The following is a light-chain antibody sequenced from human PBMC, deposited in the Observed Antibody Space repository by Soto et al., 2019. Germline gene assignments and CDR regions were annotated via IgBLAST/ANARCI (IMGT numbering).Light chain of an antibody. CDR1: QTISSW. J-gene: IGKJ1*01. V-gene: IGKV1-5*03. CDR2: KAS. Sequence: DIQMTQSPSTLSGSVGDRVTITCPASQTISSWLAWYQQKPGKAPKLLIYKASTVKSGVPSRFSGSGSGTEFTLTISSLQPDDFATYYCQHYNSYSEAFGQGTKVDIK. CDR3: QHYNSYSEA.